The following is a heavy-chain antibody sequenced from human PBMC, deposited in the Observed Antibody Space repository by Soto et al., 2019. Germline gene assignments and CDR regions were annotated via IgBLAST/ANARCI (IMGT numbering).Heavy chain of an antibody. J-gene: IGHJ6*02. CDR3: ARWLVDDRGSYYSAMDV. CDR2: ILYSGTA. V-gene: IGHV4-30-4*08. Sequence: QVQLQESGPGLVKPSQSLSLTCSVSGGSFSSSGYYWSWIRQPPGKGLEWIGYILYSGTAYYNPSLKSRVTISIDTSKYQFSLRLTSVTAADTAVYYCARWLVDDRGSYYSAMDVWGQGTTVTVSS. CDR1: GGSFSSSGYY. D-gene: IGHD6-6*01.